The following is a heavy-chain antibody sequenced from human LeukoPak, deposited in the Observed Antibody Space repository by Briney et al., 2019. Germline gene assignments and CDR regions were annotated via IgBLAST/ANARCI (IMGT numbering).Heavy chain of an antibody. CDR3: VKLGSNGGYSPPGY. J-gene: IGHJ4*02. CDR2: IRFDESTE. V-gene: IGHV3-30*02. D-gene: IGHD5-18*01. Sequence: GGSLRLSCAASGFSFSSYGMHWVRQAPGKGLEWVAFIRFDESTEYYVDSVKGRFTISRDNSKNTLHLQMNSLRAEDTAVYYCVKLGSNGGYSPPGYWGQGTLVTVSS. CDR1: GFSFSSYG.